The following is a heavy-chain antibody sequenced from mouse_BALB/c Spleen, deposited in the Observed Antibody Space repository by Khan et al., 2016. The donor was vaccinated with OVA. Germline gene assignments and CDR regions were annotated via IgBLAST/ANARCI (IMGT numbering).Heavy chain of an antibody. CDR1: GYTFTTYT. CDR3: AKEGAYYRSDGWFAY. D-gene: IGHD2-14*01. V-gene: IGHV1-4*01. CDR2: INPSSGYT. J-gene: IGHJ3*01. Sequence: QVQLQQSGAELARPGASVKMSCKASGYTFTTYTMHWVKQRPGQGLEWIGYINPSSGYTNYNQKFKGKATLTADKSSSTAYMQLSSLTSEDSAVYYCAKEGAYYRSDGWFAYWGQGTLVTVSA.